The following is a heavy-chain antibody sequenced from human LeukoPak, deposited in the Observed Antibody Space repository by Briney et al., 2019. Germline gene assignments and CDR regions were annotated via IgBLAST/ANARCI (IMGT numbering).Heavy chain of an antibody. CDR1: GGSISSSNCY. V-gene: IGHV4-39*07. CDR3: ARVWWELRGFDY. D-gene: IGHD1-26*01. Sequence: PSETLSLTCNVSGGSISSSNCYWGWIRQPPGKGLEWIGRIYTSGSTNYNPSLKSRVTISVDTSKNQFSLKLSSVTAADTAVYYCARVWWELRGFDYWGQGTLVTVSS. J-gene: IGHJ4*02. CDR2: IYTSGST.